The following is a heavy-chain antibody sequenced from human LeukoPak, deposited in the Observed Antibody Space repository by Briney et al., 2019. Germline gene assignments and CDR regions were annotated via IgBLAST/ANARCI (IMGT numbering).Heavy chain of an antibody. CDR2: ISGSGGST. J-gene: IGHJ5*02. Sequence: GGSLRLSSAASGFTFSSYAMSWVRQAPGKGLEWVSAISGSGGSTYYADSVKGRFTISRDNSKNTLYLQMNSLRAEDTAVYYCAKERSSGYLAGWFDPWGQGTLVTVSS. D-gene: IGHD3-22*01. CDR3: AKERSSGYLAGWFDP. CDR1: GFTFSSYA. V-gene: IGHV3-23*01.